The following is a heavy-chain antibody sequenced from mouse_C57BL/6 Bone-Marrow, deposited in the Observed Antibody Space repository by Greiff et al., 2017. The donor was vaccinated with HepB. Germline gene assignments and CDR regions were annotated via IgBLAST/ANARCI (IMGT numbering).Heavy chain of an antibody. J-gene: IGHJ3*01. CDR3: ARFGYDDEVDWFAY. CDR2: IYPRSGNT. CDR1: GYTFTSYG. D-gene: IGHD2-2*01. V-gene: IGHV1-81*01. Sequence: QVQLQQSGAELARPGASVKLSCKASGYTFTSYGISWVKQRTGQGLEWIGEIYPRSGNTYYNEKFKGKATLTADKSSSTAYMELRSLTSEDSAVYFCARFGYDDEVDWFAYWGQGTLVTVSA.